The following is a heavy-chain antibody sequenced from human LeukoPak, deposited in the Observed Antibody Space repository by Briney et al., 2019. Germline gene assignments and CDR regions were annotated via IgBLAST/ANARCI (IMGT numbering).Heavy chain of an antibody. J-gene: IGHJ6*03. V-gene: IGHV4-34*01. D-gene: IGHD5-18*01. CDR1: GGSFSGYY. CDR3: ARDGYSYGPGYYYYMDV. Sequence: PSETLSLTCAVYGGSFSGYYWSWIRQPPGKGLEWIGSIYYSGSTYYNPSLKSRVTISVDTSKNQFSLKLSSVTAADTAVYYCARDGYSYGPGYYYYMDVWGKGTTVTVSS. CDR2: IYYSGST.